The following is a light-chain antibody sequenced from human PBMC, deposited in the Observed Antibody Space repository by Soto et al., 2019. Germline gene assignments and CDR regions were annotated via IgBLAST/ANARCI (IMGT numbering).Light chain of an antibody. CDR2: LNSDGSH. Sequence: QPVLTQSPSASASLGASVKLTCTLSSGHSNYAIAWHQQQSEKGPRYLMKLNSDGSHSKGDGIPDRFSGSSSGAERYLTISRLQSEDEADYYCQTWGSGIVVFGGGTKLTVL. V-gene: IGLV4-69*01. CDR3: QTWGSGIVV. CDR1: SGHSNYA. J-gene: IGLJ2*01.